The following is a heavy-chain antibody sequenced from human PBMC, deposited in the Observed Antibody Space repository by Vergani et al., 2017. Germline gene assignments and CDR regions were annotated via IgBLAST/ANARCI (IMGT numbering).Heavy chain of an antibody. J-gene: IGHJ6*02. CDR2: IDHTGRP. Sequence: QVQLQQWGGGLLKPSETLSLTCVVNGGSFTSYHWTWIRQSPGEGLEWVGDIDHTGRPAYNPSLKSRLTMTVDKSQNQFSLTLNSVTATDTAIYFCARGNTETNGHLYYYYCMDVWGQGSAVTVS. V-gene: IGHV4-34*01. D-gene: IGHD4-11*01. CDR1: GGSFTSYH. CDR3: ARGNTETNGHLYYYYCMDV.